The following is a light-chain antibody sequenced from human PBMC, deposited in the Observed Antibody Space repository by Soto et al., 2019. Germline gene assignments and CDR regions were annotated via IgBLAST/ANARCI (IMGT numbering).Light chain of an antibody. V-gene: IGKV3-20*01. CDR1: QSVSSSY. J-gene: IGKJ2*01. Sequence: EIVLTQSPGTLSLSPGERATLSCRASQSVSSSYLAWYQQKPGQAPRLLIYDASSRATGIPDRFSGSGSGTDFTLTISRLEPEDFAGYFCQQYGSSPYTCGQGTKLEIK. CDR2: DAS. CDR3: QQYGSSPYT.